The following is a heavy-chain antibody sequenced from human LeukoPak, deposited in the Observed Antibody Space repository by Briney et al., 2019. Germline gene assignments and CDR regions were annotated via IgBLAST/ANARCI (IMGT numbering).Heavy chain of an antibody. D-gene: IGHD6-13*01. CDR3: AREGTAAAGSFDY. V-gene: IGHV3-30*04. J-gene: IGHJ4*02. CDR2: ISYDGSNK. CDR1: GFTFSSYA. Sequence: GGSLRLSCAASGFTFSSYAMHWVRKAPGKGLEWVAVISYDGSNKYYADSVKGRFTISRDNSKNTLYLQMNSLRAEDTAVYYCAREGTAAAGSFDYWGQGTLVTVSS.